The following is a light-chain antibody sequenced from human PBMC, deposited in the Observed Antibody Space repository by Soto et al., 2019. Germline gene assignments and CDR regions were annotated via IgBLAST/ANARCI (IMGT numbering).Light chain of an antibody. CDR2: DAS. CDR1: QSISSW. V-gene: IGKV1-5*01. CDR3: QQYNSYPPLT. J-gene: IGKJ4*01. Sequence: DLQMTQSPSTLSASVGDRVTITCRASQSISSWLAWYQQKPGKAPKLLIYDASSLESGVPSRFSGSGSGTEFTLTISSLQPDDFATYYCQQYNSYPPLTFGGGTKVEIK.